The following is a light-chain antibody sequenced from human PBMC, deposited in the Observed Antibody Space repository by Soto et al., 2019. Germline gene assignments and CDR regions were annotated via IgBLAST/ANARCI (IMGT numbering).Light chain of an antibody. CDR3: QQYSDSPLT. J-gene: IGKJ4*01. CDR2: GAY. CDR1: QTVRTNY. Sequence: EIVLTQSPGTLSLSPGERATLSCRASQTVRTNYLAWFQHKPGQAPRLLIYGAYSRATGIPDRFSGSGSGTDFTLTIYRLEPEDFAVYFCQQYSDSPLTFGGGTKVEIQ. V-gene: IGKV3-20*01.